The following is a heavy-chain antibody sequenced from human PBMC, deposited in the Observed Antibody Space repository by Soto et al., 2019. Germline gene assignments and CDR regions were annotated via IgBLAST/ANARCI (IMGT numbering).Heavy chain of an antibody. Sequence: AASVKVSCKASGYTFTSYGISWVRQAPGQGLEWMGWISAYNGNTNYAQKLQGRVTMTTDTSTSTAYMELRSLRSDDTAVYYCARDGYSSSSSFFGYWGQGTLVTVSS. CDR1: GYTFTSYG. CDR3: ARDGYSSSSSFFGY. V-gene: IGHV1-18*01. J-gene: IGHJ4*02. D-gene: IGHD6-6*01. CDR2: ISAYNGNT.